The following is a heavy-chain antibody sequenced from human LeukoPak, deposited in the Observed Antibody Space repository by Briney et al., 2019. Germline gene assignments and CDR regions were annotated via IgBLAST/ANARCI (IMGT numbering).Heavy chain of an antibody. V-gene: IGHV1-8*01. CDR2: MNPNSGNT. Sequence: ASVKVSCKASGYSFSSYDINWVRQATGQGLEWMGWMNPNSGNTGYAEKFQGRVTMTRSTSISTAYMELSSLRSEDTAVYYCARGRGFGDDLDYWGQGTLVTVSS. CDR3: ARGRGFGDDLDY. D-gene: IGHD3-10*01. CDR1: GYSFSSYD. J-gene: IGHJ4*02.